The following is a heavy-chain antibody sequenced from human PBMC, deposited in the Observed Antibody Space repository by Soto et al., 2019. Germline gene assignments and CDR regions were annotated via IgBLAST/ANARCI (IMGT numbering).Heavy chain of an antibody. CDR1: GDSITSNSYF. Sequence: ASETLSLTCTVSGDSITSNSYFWAWIRQPPGKGLEWIGYIYYSGSTNYNPSLKSRVTISVDTSKNQFSLKLSSVTAADTAVYYCARGIEGWYQGRYYYGMDVWGQGTTVTVSS. CDR3: ARGIEGWYQGRYYYGMDV. CDR2: IYYSGST. J-gene: IGHJ6*02. D-gene: IGHD6-19*01. V-gene: IGHV4-61*05.